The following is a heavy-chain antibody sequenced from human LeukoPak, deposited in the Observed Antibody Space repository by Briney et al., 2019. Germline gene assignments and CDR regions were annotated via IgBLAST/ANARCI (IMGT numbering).Heavy chain of an antibody. CDR3: ARDYSTVTTFFDY. D-gene: IGHD4-17*01. J-gene: IGHJ4*02. CDR2: ISSSGSTI. CDR1: GFTFSDYY. Sequence: KPGGSLRLSCAASGFTFSDYYMSWIRQAPGKGLEWVSYISSSGSTIYYADSVKGRFTISRDNAKNSLYLQMNSLRAEDTAVYYCARDYSTVTTFFDYWGQGTLVTVSS. V-gene: IGHV3-11*04.